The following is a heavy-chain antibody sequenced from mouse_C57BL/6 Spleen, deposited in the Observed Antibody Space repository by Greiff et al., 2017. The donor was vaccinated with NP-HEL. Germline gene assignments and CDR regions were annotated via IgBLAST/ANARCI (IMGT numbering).Heavy chain of an antibody. D-gene: IGHD1-1*01. CDR1: GYAFSSYW. CDR3: ARSGITAVVAHFDY. J-gene: IGHJ2*01. CDR2: IYPGDGDT. Sequence: VQLQQSGAELVKPGASVKISCNASGYAFSSYWMNWVKQRPGKGLEWIGQIYPGDGDTNYNGKFKGKATLTADKSSSTAYMQLSSLTSDDSAVYFCARSGITAVVAHFDYWGQGTTLTVSS. V-gene: IGHV1-80*01.